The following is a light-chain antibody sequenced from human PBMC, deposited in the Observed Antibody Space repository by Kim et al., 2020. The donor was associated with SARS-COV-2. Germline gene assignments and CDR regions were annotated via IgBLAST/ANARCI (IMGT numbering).Light chain of an antibody. CDR1: SLRRYY. Sequence: SSELTQDPAVSVALGQTVRITCQGDSLRRYYASWYQQKPGQAPVLVIYDKNNRPSGIPDRSSGSNSGNTASLTITGTQAEDEADYYCNSRDSSGNSFVFATGTKVTVL. CDR3: NSRDSSGNSFV. V-gene: IGLV3-19*01. J-gene: IGLJ1*01. CDR2: DKN.